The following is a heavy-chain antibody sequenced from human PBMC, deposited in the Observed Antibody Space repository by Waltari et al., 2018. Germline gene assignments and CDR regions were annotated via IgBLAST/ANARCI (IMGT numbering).Heavy chain of an antibody. CDR3: ALLGKTTVTTIDY. D-gene: IGHD4-17*01. CDR1: GFTFSSYS. J-gene: IGHJ4*02. V-gene: IGHV3-48*01. Sequence: EVQLVESGGGLVQPVGSLRLSCAASGFTFSSYSMNWVRQAPGKGLEWVSYISSSSSTIYYADSVKGRFTISRDNAKNSLYLQMNSLRAEDTAVYYCALLGKTTVTTIDYWGQGTLVTVSS. CDR2: ISSSSSTI.